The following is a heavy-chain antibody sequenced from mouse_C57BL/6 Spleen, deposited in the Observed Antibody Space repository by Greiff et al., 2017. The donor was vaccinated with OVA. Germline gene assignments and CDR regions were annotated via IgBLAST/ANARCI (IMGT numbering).Heavy chain of an antibody. D-gene: IGHD2-12*01. J-gene: IGHJ4*01. V-gene: IGHV6-6*01. CDR1: GFTFSDAW. CDR2: IRNKANNHAT. CDR3: TSQREIRRGDYYAMDY. Sequence: EVKLVESGGGLVQPGGSMKLSCAASGFTFSDAWMDWVRQSPEKGLEWVAEIRNKANNHATYYAESVKGRLTISRDDSKSSVYLQMNSLRAEDTGIYYCTSQREIRRGDYYAMDYWGQGTSVTVSS.